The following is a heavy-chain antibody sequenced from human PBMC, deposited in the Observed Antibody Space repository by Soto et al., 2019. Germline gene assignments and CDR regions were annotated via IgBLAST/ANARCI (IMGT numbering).Heavy chain of an antibody. CDR1: GFTFSSYA. CDR3: AKVRDIAVGRNYFDY. J-gene: IGHJ4*02. V-gene: IGHV3-23*01. CDR2: ISGSGGST. D-gene: IGHD6-19*01. Sequence: GGSLRLSCAASGFTFSSYAMSWVRQAPGKGLEWVSAISGSGGSTYYADSVKGRFTISRDNSKNTLYLQTNSLRAEDTAVYYCAKVRDIAVGRNYFDYWGQGTLVTVSS.